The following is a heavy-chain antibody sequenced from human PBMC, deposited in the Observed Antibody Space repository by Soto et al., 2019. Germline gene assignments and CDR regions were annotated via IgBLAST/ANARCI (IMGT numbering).Heavy chain of an antibody. Sequence: QVQLQESGPGLVKSSETLSLTCTVSGGSISNYYWSWIRQHAGRGLEWIGRIYSSGSIKYNPSLKSRYTLSIETSKNKFSLKLTPVTAADTAVYYCARALSSPRLFDSWGQGTLVTVSA. V-gene: IGHV4-4*07. CDR2: IYSSGSI. D-gene: IGHD6-13*01. CDR1: GGSISNYY. J-gene: IGHJ4*02. CDR3: ARALSSPRLFDS.